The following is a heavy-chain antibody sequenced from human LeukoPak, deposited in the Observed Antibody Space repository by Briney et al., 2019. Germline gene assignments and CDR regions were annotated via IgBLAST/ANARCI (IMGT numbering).Heavy chain of an antibody. CDR2: ISSEGKTT. Sequence: GGSLRLSCSASGFIFSPYAMHWVRQAPGKGLECVSSISSEGKTTYYADSVKGRFTISRDNSKNTLYLQMSSLRPEDTAVYYCVKDRWVDHWGQGTLVTVSS. D-gene: IGHD6-13*01. J-gene: IGHJ4*02. CDR3: VKDRWVDH. V-gene: IGHV3-64D*06. CDR1: GFIFSPYA.